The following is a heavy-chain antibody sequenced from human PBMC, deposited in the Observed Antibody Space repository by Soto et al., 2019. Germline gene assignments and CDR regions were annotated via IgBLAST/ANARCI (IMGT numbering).Heavy chain of an antibody. J-gene: IGHJ4*02. Sequence: SETLSLTCTVSGGSISSSSYYWGWIRQPPGKGLEWIGSIYYSGSTYYNPSLKSRVTISVDTSKNQFSLKLSSVTAADTAVYYCARMGNSGYELDYWGQGTLVTVSS. D-gene: IGHD5-12*01. CDR1: GGSISSSSYY. V-gene: IGHV4-39*01. CDR3: ARMGNSGYELDY. CDR2: IYYSGST.